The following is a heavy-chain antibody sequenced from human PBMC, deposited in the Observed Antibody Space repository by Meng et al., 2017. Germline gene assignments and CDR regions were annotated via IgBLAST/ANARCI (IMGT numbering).Heavy chain of an antibody. J-gene: IGHJ4*02. CDR3: ARGYGGLDY. V-gene: IGHV4-30-2*01. D-gene: IGHD3-10*01. Sequence: QLKLQESGSGLVKPSQTLSLTCAVSGGSVSSGGYSWNWIRKPPGKGLEWIGYIFHSGTTYYNPSLESRVTISIDTSKNQFSLKVTSATAADTAVYYCARGYGGLDYWGQGTLVTVSS. CDR1: GGSVSSGGYS. CDR2: IFHSGTT.